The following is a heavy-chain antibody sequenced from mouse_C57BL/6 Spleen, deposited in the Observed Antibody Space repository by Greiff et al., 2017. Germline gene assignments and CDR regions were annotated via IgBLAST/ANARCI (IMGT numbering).Heavy chain of an antibody. V-gene: IGHV1-82*01. CDR2: IYPGDGDT. J-gene: IGHJ3*01. CDR3: ARGPGTDY. Sequence: VQLQQSGPELVKPGASVKISCKASGYAFSSSWMNWVKQRPGKGLEWIGRIYPGDGDTNYNGKFKGKATLTADKSSSTAYMQLSSLTSEDSAVYFCARGPGTDYWGQGTLVTVSA. D-gene: IGHD4-1*01. CDR1: GYAFSSSW.